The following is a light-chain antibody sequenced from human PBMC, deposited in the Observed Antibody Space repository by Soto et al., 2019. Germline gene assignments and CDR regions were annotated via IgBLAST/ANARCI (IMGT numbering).Light chain of an antibody. Sequence: EIVLTQSPGTLSVPLGETATLSCRASQTVSSNYVAWYQQKPGQAPRLLIYGATNRATGVPDNFSGGGSGTAFTLTIFSLELEDTAIYSCQQYGSSPPTFGGGTKVEIK. CDR2: GAT. J-gene: IGKJ4*01. CDR1: QTVSSNY. CDR3: QQYGSSPPT. V-gene: IGKV3-20*01.